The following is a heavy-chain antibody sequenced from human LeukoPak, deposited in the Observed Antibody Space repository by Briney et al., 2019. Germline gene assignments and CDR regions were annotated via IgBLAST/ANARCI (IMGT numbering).Heavy chain of an antibody. CDR1: GFTFNSYW. Sequence: PGGSLRLSCAASGFTFNSYWMSWVRQAPGKGLEWVANVQQEGSEKYYVDSVKGRFTISRDNAKNSLYLQMNSLRAEDTAVYYCARVAFTIFGADKANYYLDYWLRGTLVIV. V-gene: IGHV3-7*01. CDR2: VQQEGSEK. D-gene: IGHD3-3*01. J-gene: IGHJ4*02. CDR3: ARVAFTIFGADKANYYLDY.